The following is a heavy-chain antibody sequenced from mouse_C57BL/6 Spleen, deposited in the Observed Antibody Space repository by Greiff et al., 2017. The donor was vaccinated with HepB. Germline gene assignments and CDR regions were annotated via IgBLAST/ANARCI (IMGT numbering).Heavy chain of an antibody. CDR3: TRSYDYSAWFAY. J-gene: IGHJ3*01. Sequence: VQLQQSGAELVRPGASVTLSCKASGYTFTDYEMHWVKQTPVHGLEWIGAIDPETGGTAYNQKFKGKAILTADKSSSTAYMELRSLTSEDSAVYYCTRSYDYSAWFAYWGQGTLVTVAA. CDR1: GYTFTDYE. CDR2: IDPETGGT. D-gene: IGHD2-4*01. V-gene: IGHV1-15*01.